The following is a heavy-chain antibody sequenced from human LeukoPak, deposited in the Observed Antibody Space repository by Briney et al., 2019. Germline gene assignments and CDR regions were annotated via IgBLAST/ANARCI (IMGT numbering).Heavy chain of an antibody. CDR2: INHSGST. Sequence: PSETLSLTCTVSGYSISSGYYWSWIRQPPGKGLEWIGEINHSGSTNYNPSLKSRVTISVDTSKNQFSLKLSSVTAADTAVYYCARRRITIFGVVIDFDYWGQGTLVTVSS. V-gene: IGHV4-38-2*02. D-gene: IGHD3-3*01. CDR1: GYSISSGYY. J-gene: IGHJ4*02. CDR3: ARRRITIFGVVIDFDY.